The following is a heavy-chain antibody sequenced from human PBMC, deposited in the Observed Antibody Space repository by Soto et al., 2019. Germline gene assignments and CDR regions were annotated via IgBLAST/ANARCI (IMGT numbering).Heavy chain of an antibody. Sequence: GGSLRLSCAASGFTFSNAWMNWVRQAPGKGLEWVGRIKSKTDGGTTDYAAPVKGRFTISRDDSKNTLYLQMNSLKTEDTAVYYCTTDSILLSYYYYGMDVWGQGTTVTVSS. J-gene: IGHJ6*02. D-gene: IGHD3-10*01. CDR2: IKSKTDGGTT. CDR1: GFTFSNAW. CDR3: TTDSILLSYYYYGMDV. V-gene: IGHV3-15*07.